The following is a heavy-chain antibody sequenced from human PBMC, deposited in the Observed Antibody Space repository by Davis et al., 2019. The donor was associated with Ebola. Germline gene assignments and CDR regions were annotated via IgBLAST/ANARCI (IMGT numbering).Heavy chain of an antibody. D-gene: IGHD3-3*01. J-gene: IGHJ6*02. CDR1: GGSISSYY. V-gene: IGHV4-59*01. CDR3: ARGVDYDFWSGYYSAPYFMLGMDV. CDR2: IYYSGST. Sequence: PSETLSLTCTVSGGSISSYYWSWIRQPPGKGLEWIGYIYYSGSTNYNPSLKSRVTISVDTSKNQFSLKLSSVTAADTAVYYCARGVDYDFWSGYYSAPYFMLGMDVWGQGTTVTVSS.